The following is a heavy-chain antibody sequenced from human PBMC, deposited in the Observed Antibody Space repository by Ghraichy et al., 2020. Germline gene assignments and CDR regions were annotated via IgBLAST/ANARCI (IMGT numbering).Heavy chain of an antibody. J-gene: IGHJ4*02. Sequence: ASVKVSCKASGYTFTSYGISWVRQAPGQGLEWMGWISAYNGNTNYAQKLQGRVTMTTDTSTSTAYMELRSLRSDDTAVYYCARDLKVTTSQSHGYWGQGTLVTVSS. CDR2: ISAYNGNT. V-gene: IGHV1-18*01. CDR1: GYTFTSYG. D-gene: IGHD4-11*01. CDR3: ARDLKVTTSQSHGY.